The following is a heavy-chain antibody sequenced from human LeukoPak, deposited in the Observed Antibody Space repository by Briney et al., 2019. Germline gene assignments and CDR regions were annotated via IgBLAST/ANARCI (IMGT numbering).Heavy chain of an antibody. CDR3: ARVRGGSWTYGMDV. Sequence: GASVKVSCKASGGTFSSYAMHWVRQAPGQRLEWMGWINAGNGNTKYSQKFQGRVTITRDTSASTAYMELSSLRSEDTAVYYCARVRGGSWTYGMDVWGQGTTVTVSS. D-gene: IGHD2-15*01. CDR2: INAGNGNT. V-gene: IGHV1-3*01. J-gene: IGHJ6*02. CDR1: GGTFSSYA.